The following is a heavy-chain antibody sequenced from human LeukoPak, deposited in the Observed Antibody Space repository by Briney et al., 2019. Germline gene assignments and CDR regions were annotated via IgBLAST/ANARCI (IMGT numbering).Heavy chain of an antibody. V-gene: IGHV3-23*01. CDR2: ISGSGGST. CDR1: GFTFSSYA. CDR3: AKGQLAWGARSSSPTAVDY. J-gene: IGHJ4*02. Sequence: PGGSLRLSCAASGFTFSSYAMSWVRQAPGKGLEWVSAISGSGGSTYYADSVKGRFTISRDNSKNTLYLQMNSLRAEDTAVYYCAKGQLAWGARSSSPTAVDYWGQGTLVTVSS. D-gene: IGHD6-6*01.